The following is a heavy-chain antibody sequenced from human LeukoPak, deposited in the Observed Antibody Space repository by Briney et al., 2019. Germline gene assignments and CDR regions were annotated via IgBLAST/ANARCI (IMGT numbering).Heavy chain of an antibody. CDR2: MYHTGST. CDR3: TRVPPYGSGWSKGVPDY. J-gene: IGHJ4*02. Sequence: SETLSLTCTVSGYSMSSGYYWGWIRQPPERGLEWIGSMYHTGSTYYNPSLKSRVTMSVDKSKNQFSLKVTSVTAADTAVYYCTRVPPYGSGWSKGVPDYWGQGTLVTVSS. CDR1: GYSMSSGYY. D-gene: IGHD6-19*01. V-gene: IGHV4-38-2*02.